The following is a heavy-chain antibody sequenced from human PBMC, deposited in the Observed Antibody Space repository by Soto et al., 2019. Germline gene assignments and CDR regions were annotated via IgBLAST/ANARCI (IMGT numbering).Heavy chain of an antibody. CDR1: GFTFSSYS. CDR3: ARIDEGEYPYGMDV. CDR2: ISSSSSYI. Sequence: GGSLRLSCAASGFTFSSYSMNWVRQAPGKGLEWVSSISSSSSYIYYADSVKGRFTISRDNAKNSLYLQMNSLRAEDTAVYYCARIDEGEYPYGMDVWGQGTTVTVSS. V-gene: IGHV3-21*01. D-gene: IGHD2-2*02. J-gene: IGHJ6*02.